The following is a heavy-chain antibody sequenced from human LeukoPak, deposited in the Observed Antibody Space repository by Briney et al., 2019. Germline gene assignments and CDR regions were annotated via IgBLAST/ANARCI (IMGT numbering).Heavy chain of an antibody. D-gene: IGHD6-13*01. CDR3: ARALFWQQLVHYYFDY. CDR2: ISSSGSTT. Sequence: PGGSLRLSCAASGFTFSSYEMNWVRQAPGKGLEWVSYISSSGSTTYYADSVKGRFTISRDNSKNTLYLQMNSLRVEDTAVYYCARALFWQQLVHYYFDYWGQGTLVTVSS. V-gene: IGHV3-48*03. CDR1: GFTFSSYE. J-gene: IGHJ4*02.